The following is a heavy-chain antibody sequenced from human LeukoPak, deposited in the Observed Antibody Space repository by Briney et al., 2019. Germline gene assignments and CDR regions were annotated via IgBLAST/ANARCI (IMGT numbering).Heavy chain of an antibody. CDR1: GGSFSGYY. D-gene: IGHD6-19*01. Sequence: KPSETLSLTCAVYGGSFSGYYWSWIRQPPGKGLEWIGEINHSGSTNYNPSLKSRVTISVDTSKNQFSLKLSSVTAADTAVYYCARRSGEQWPYYYYYYMDVWGKGTTVTISS. CDR3: ARRSGEQWPYYYYYYMDV. CDR2: INHSGST. J-gene: IGHJ6*03. V-gene: IGHV4-34*01.